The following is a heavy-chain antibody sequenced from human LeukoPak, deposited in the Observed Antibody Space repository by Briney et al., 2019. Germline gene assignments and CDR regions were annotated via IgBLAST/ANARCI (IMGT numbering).Heavy chain of an antibody. Sequence: GGSLRLSCAVSGITLSNYGMSWVRQAPGKGLEWVAGLSGSGGGTNYADSVQGRFTISRDNSKKTLFLQMNSLSAEDTAVYYCAKGFSTHYEYWGKGTLVTVSS. V-gene: IGHV3-23*01. CDR2: LSGSGGGT. D-gene: IGHD5/OR15-5a*01. CDR3: AKGFSTHYEY. CDR1: GITLSNYG. J-gene: IGHJ4*02.